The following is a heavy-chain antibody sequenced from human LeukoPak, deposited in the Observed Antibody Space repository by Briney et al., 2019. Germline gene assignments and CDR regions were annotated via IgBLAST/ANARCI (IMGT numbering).Heavy chain of an antibody. J-gene: IGHJ4*02. CDR1: GGSFSGYY. CDR3: ARGNIQLWFPR. CDR2: INRSGST. Sequence: SETLSLTCAVYGGSFSGYYWSWIRQPPGKGLEWIGEINRSGSTNYNPSLKSRVTISVDTSKNQFSLKLSSVTAADTAVYYCARGNIQLWFPRWGQGTLVTVSS. V-gene: IGHV4-34*01. D-gene: IGHD5-18*01.